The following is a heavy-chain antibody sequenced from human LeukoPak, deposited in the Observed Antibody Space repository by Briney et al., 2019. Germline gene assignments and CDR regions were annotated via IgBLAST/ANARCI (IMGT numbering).Heavy chain of an antibody. J-gene: IGHJ4*02. V-gene: IGHV1-18*04. D-gene: IGHD1-1*01. CDR1: GYTFTGYY. Sequence: ASVKVSCKASGYTFTGYYMHWVRQAPGQGLEWMGWISAYNGNTNYAQKLQGRVTMTTDTSTSTAYMELRSLRSDDTAVYYCARDRYPGGGRTYDYWGQGTLVAVSS. CDR3: ARDRYPGGGRTYDY. CDR2: ISAYNGNT.